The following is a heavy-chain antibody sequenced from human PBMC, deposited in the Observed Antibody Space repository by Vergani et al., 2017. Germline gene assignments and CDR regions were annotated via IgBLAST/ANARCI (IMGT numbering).Heavy chain of an antibody. CDR1: GFTFNQYG. Sequence: QVQLVESGGGVVQPGRSLRLSCAASGFTFNQYGMHWVRQAPGKGLEWVAFTWYDGNNKQYPDSVKGRFTISRDNSKSTMYLQMNSLRDEDTGVYYCARDLRLLYNRFDPWGQGTLVTVSS. J-gene: IGHJ5*02. CDR2: TWYDGNNK. D-gene: IGHD1-14*01. CDR3: ARDLRLLYNRFDP. V-gene: IGHV3-33*01.